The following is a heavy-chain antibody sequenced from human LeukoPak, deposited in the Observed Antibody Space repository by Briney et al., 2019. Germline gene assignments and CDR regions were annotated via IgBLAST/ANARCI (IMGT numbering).Heavy chain of an antibody. J-gene: IGHJ6*02. D-gene: IGHD3-3*01. CDR2: MSYDGSNK. CDR1: GFTFSSYA. CDR3: ASLEWLSTTHYGMDV. V-gene: IGHV3-30-3*01. Sequence: PGGSLRLSCAASGFTFSSYAMHWVRQAPGKGLEWVAVMSYDGSNKYYADSVKGRFTISRDNSKNTLYLQMNSLRAEDTAVYYCASLEWLSTTHYGMDVWGQGTTVTVSS.